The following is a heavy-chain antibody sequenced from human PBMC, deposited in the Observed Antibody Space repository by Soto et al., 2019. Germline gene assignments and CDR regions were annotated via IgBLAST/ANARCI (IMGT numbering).Heavy chain of an antibody. CDR2: FRSGGDDDTT. V-gene: IGHV3-23*01. CDR1: GFTFSSYS. D-gene: IGHD3-10*01. CDR3: AKKVNSGSGSQFFDY. Sequence: PGGSLKLSCAASGFTFSSYSMSWVRQAPGKGLEWVSGFRSGGDDDTTYYADSVRGRFTISRDNSKNTLFLQMNSLRAEDTAIYYCAKKVNSGSGSQFFDYWGQGTLVTCS. J-gene: IGHJ4*02.